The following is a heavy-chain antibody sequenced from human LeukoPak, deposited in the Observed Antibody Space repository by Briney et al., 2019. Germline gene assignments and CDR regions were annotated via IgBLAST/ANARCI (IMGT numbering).Heavy chain of an antibody. CDR1: GYTFTSYY. J-gene: IGHJ5*02. CDR2: INPSGGST. D-gene: IGHD3-22*01. Sequence: ASVKVSCKASGYTFTSYYMHWVRQAPGQGLEWMGIINPSGGSTSYAQKFQGRVTMTRDTSTSTVYMELSSLRYEDTAVYYCARDKVMYYYDSSGYYGGWFDPWGQGTLVTVSS. V-gene: IGHV1-46*01. CDR3: ARDKVMYYYDSSGYYGGWFDP.